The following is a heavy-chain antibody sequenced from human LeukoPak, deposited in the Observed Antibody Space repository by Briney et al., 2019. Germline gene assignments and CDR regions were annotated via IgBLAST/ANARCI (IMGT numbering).Heavy chain of an antibody. CDR3: ARKPRNGGNRYFDY. D-gene: IGHD4-23*01. CDR2: MNGSGDTT. Sequence: SGGSLRLSCAASGFTFSSCAMSWVRQAPGKGLEWVSGMNGSGDTTYYADSVKGRFTISRDNSKNTLYLQMNSLRVEDTAVYYCARKPRNGGNRYFDYWGQGTLVTVSS. CDR1: GFTFSSCA. J-gene: IGHJ4*02. V-gene: IGHV3-23*01.